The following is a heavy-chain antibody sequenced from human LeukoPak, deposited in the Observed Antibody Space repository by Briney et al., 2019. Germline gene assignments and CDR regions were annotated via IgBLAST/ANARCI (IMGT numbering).Heavy chain of an antibody. CDR1: GYTFTSYG. CDR2: ISAYNGNT. J-gene: IGHJ4*02. Sequence: ASVKVSCKASGYTFTSYGISWVRQAPGQGLEWMGWISAYNGNTNYAQKLQGRVTMTTDTSTSTAYMELRSLRSDDTAVYYCARVRGLESFLRGWYGPYDYWGEGTLVTASS. CDR3: ARVRGLESFLRGWYGPYDY. D-gene: IGHD3-3*01. V-gene: IGHV1-18*04.